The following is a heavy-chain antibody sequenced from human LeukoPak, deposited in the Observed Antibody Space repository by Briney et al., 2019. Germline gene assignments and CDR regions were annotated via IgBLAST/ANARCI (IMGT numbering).Heavy chain of an antibody. CDR2: IKQDGSEK. Sequence: GGSLRLSCAASGFTFSSYWMSWVRQAPGKGLEWVANIKQDGSEKYYVDSVKGRFTISRDNAKNSLYLQMNSLRAEDTAVYYCAREEGYYDFWSGYYFPNWFDPWGQGTLVTVSS. CDR1: GFTFSSYW. J-gene: IGHJ5*02. D-gene: IGHD3-3*01. V-gene: IGHV3-7*01. CDR3: AREEGYYDFWSGYYFPNWFDP.